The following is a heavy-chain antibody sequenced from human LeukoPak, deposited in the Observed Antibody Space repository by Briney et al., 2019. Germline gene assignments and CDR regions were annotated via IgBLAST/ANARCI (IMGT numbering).Heavy chain of an antibody. CDR2: ISGTGTYI. CDR3: ARGLCSGGTCYSGLDY. V-gene: IGHV3-21*01. CDR1: GFTFSSYT. Sequence: GGSLRLSCAASGFTFSSYTMNWVRQAPGKGLEWVSSISGTGTYIYYADSVKGRFTTSRDNAKNSLYLQMNSLRAEDTAMYYCARGLCSGGTCYSGLDYWGRGTLVTVSS. J-gene: IGHJ4*02. D-gene: IGHD2-15*01.